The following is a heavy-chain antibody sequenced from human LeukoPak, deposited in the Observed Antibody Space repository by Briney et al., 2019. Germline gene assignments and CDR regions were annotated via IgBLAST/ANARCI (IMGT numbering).Heavy chain of an antibody. D-gene: IGHD4-17*01. CDR1: GFTFSSHA. V-gene: IGHV3-64*01. Sequence: GGSLRLSCVASGFTFSSHAMHWVRQAPGKGLEYVSVVSSNGGTTYYASSVKGGFTISRDNSKNTLYLQMGSLRPEDMSVYYCARASVTTWKYGMDVWGQGTTVTVSS. J-gene: IGHJ6*02. CDR2: VSSNGGTT. CDR3: ARASVTTWKYGMDV.